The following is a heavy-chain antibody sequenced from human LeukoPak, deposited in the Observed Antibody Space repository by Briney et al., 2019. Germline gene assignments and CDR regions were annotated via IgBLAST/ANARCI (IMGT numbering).Heavy chain of an antibody. CDR2: ISGSGGST. J-gene: IGHJ6*02. CDR1: GFTFSSYA. D-gene: IGHD4-23*01. Sequence: PGGPLRLSCAASGFTFSSYAMSWVRQAPGKGLEWVSAISGSGGSTYYADSVKGRFTISRDNSKNTLYLQMNSLRAEDTAVYYCARDPRDHDYGGNGVWGQGTTVTVSS. CDR3: ARDPRDHDYGGNGV. V-gene: IGHV3-23*01.